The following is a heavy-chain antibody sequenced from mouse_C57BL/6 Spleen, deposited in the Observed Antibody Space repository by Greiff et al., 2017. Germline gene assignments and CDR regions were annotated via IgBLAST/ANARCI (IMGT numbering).Heavy chain of an antibody. CDR3: ARGRDDYYAMDY. CDR1: GYTFTDYN. CDR2: INPNNGGT. V-gene: IGHV1-18*01. J-gene: IGHJ4*01. Sequence: EVQLQQSGPELVKPGASVKIPCKASGYTFTDYNMDWVKQSHGKSLEWIGDINPNNGGTIYNQKFKGKATLTVDKSSSTAYMELRSLTSEDTAVYYCARGRDDYYAMDYWGQGTSVTVAS.